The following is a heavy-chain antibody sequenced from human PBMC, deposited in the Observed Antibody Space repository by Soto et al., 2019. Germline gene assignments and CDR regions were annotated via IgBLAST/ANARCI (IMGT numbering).Heavy chain of an antibody. CDR2: ISYDGSNK. CDR3: AKDGALKQEDIRYFDL. V-gene: IGHV3-30*18. J-gene: IGHJ2*01. Sequence: QVQLVEFGGGVVQPGRSLRLSCAASGFTFSSYGMHWVRQAPGKGLEWVAVISYDGSNKYYADSVKGRFTISRDNSKNTLYLQMNSLRAEDTAVYYCAKDGALKQEDIRYFDLWGRGTLVTVSS. D-gene: IGHD2-15*01. CDR1: GFTFSSYG.